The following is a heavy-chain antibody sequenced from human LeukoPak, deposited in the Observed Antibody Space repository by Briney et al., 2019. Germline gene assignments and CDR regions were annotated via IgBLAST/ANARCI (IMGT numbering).Heavy chain of an antibody. J-gene: IGHJ4*02. CDR2: IKQDGSEK. Sequence: GGSLRLSCAASGFTFSSYWMSWVRQAPGKGLEGVANIKQDGSEKYYVDSVKGRFTISRDNAKNSLYLQMNSLRAEDTAVYYCAREVLWLTGSGILDYWGQGTLVTVSS. CDR3: AREVLWLTGSGILDY. CDR1: GFTFSSYW. V-gene: IGHV3-7*01. D-gene: IGHD7-27*01.